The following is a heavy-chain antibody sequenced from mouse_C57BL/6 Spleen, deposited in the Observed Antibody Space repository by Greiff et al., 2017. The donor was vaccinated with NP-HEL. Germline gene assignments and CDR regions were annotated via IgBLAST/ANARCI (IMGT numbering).Heavy chain of an antibody. CDR2: IDPEDGET. CDR3: ARVHYYGSSSYSMDY. J-gene: IGHJ4*01. CDR1: GFNIKDYY. D-gene: IGHD1-1*01. Sequence: EVQLQQSGAELVKPGASVKLSCTASGFNIKDYYMHWVKQRTEQGLEWIGRIDPEDGETKYAPKFQGKATITEDTSSNTAYLQLSSLTSEYAAVYFCARVHYYGSSSYSMDYWGQGTSVTVSS. V-gene: IGHV14-2*01.